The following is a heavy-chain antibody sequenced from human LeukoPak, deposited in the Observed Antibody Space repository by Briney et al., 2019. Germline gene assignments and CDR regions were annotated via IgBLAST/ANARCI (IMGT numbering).Heavy chain of an antibody. CDR1: GFTFSNYD. J-gene: IGHJ2*01. V-gene: IGHV3-13*01. Sequence: PGGSLRLSCAASGFTFSNYDMHWVRQATGKGLEWVSAIDTAGDTYYPGSVKGGFTISRENAKNSLYLQMNSLRAGDTAVYYCARTTVTSGPYWYFDLWGRGTLVTVSS. CDR2: IDTAGDT. CDR3: ARTTVTSGPYWYFDL. D-gene: IGHD4-17*01.